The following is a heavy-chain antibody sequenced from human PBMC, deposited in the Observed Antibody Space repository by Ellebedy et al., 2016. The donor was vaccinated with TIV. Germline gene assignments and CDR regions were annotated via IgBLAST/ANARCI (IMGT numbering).Heavy chain of an antibody. CDR3: ATRAVPGAREHSYYFDH. V-gene: IGHV3-7*02. CDR2: IKEDGSEK. Sequence: GESLKISCAASGFTFSRHWMSWVRQAPGKGLEWVANIKEDGSEKYYVDSVKGRFTISRDNAKDSLYLQMNNLGAEDTAVYYCATRAVPGAREHSYYFDHWGQGTLVTVSS. D-gene: IGHD6-19*01. J-gene: IGHJ4*02. CDR1: GFTFSRHW.